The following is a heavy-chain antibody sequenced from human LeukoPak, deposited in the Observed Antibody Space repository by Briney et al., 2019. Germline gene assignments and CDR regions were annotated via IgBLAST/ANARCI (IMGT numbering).Heavy chain of an antibody. CDR1: GGTFSSYA. CDR3: ARGEAAAGNFDY. CDR2: IIPILGIA. D-gene: IGHD6-13*01. Sequence: SVKVSCKASGGTFSSYAISWVRQAPGQGLEWLGRIIPILGIANYAQKFQGRVTITADKSTSTAYMELSSLRSEDTAVYYCARGEAAAGNFDYWGQGTLVTVSS. J-gene: IGHJ4*02. V-gene: IGHV1-69*04.